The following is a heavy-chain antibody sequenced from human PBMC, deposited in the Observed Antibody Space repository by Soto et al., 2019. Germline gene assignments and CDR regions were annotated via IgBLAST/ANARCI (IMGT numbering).Heavy chain of an antibody. CDR2: ISSTSSTI. CDR3: ATYYGAGSYFPDHYYYGMDV. J-gene: IGHJ6*02. CDR1: GFTFSIYS. D-gene: IGHD3-10*01. Sequence: EVQVVESGGGLVQPGGSLRISCAASGFTFSIYSMNWVRQAPGKGLEWISYISSTSSTIYYADSVKGRFTISRDNDKNSLYLQMNSLRAEDTAVYYCATYYGAGSYFPDHYYYGMDVCGQGTTVTVSS. V-gene: IGHV3-48*01.